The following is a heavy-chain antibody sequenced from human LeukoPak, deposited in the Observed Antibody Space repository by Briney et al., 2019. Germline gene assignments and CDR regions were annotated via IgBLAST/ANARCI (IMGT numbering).Heavy chain of an antibody. J-gene: IGHJ6*02. CDR3: ARDLPTYGVYYYGMDV. V-gene: IGHV1-2*02. D-gene: IGHD4-17*01. CDR1: GFAFTGYY. CDR2: INPNSGGT. Sequence: GASVKVSCTASGFAFTGYYIHWVRQAPGQGLEWMGWINPNSGGTNYAQKFQGRVTMTRDTSISTAYMELSRLRSDDTAVYYCARDLPTYGVYYYGMDVWGQGTTVTVSS.